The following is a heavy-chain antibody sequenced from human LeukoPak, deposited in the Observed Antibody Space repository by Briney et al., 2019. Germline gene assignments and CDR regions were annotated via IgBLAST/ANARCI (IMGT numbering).Heavy chain of an antibody. D-gene: IGHD2-2*01. J-gene: IGHJ6*02. CDR1: GFTFSSYA. Sequence: GGSLRLSCAASGFTFSSYAMSWVRQAPGKGLEWVSAISGSGGSTYYAVSVKGRFTISRDNSKNTLYLQMNSLRAEDTAVYYCAKGYYCSSTSCPVYYYYYGMDVWGQGTTVTVSS. V-gene: IGHV3-23*01. CDR3: AKGYYCSSTSCPVYYYYYGMDV. CDR2: ISGSGGST.